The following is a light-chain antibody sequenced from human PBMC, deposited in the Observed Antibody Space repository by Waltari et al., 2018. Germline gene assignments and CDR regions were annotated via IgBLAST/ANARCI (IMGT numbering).Light chain of an antibody. J-gene: IGKJ5*01. CDR3: QQDFNYPIT. CDR1: QSIGND. Sequence: AIQMTQSPSSLSASVGDTVTITCRASQSIGNDLGWYQQKPGKAPKLLIYAASSLHSGAPSRFRGSGSGTDFTLTISSLQPEDFATYYCQQDFNYPITFGQGTRLEVK. CDR2: AAS. V-gene: IGKV1-6*01.